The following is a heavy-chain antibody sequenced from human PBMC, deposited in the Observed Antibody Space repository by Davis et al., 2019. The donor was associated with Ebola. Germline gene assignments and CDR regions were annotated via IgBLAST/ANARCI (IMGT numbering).Heavy chain of an antibody. D-gene: IGHD1-1*01. Sequence: AASVKVSCKASGYTFTSYGISWVRQAPGQGLEWMGTINPNGDITRYAHKFQGRVTMTRYTSKSTVYMEVFSLRSEDTAVYYCASPAGTTEHWFDYWGQGSQVIVSS. CDR2: INPNGDIT. CDR3: ASPAGTTEHWFDY. J-gene: IGHJ4*02. CDR1: GYTFTSYG. V-gene: IGHV1-46*01.